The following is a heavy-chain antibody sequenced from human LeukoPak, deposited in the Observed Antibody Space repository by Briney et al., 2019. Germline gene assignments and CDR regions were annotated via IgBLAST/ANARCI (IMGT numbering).Heavy chain of an antibody. CDR2: MSSNGFST. CDR1: GFTFSSHA. D-gene: IGHD5-12*01. CDR3: ARGVILGYDFDY. Sequence: GGSLRLSCEASGFTFSSHAMHWVRQAPRKGLEDVSAMSSNGFSTYYATSLQGRFTISRANSKNTLYLQMSSLGPEDMAVYYCARGVILGYDFDYWGQGTLVTVSS. V-gene: IGHV3-64*01. J-gene: IGHJ4*02.